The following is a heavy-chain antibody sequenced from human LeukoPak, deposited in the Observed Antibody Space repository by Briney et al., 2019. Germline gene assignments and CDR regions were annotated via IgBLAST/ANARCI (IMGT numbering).Heavy chain of an antibody. CDR1: GYSFTSYW. D-gene: IGHD1-1*01. CDR3: ARERPHDAFDI. Sequence: GESLQISFKGSGYSFTSYWIGWVRPIPGKGLEGMGIIYPGDSDTRYSPSFQGQVTIPADKSISPAHLQWSSLKASDTAMYYCARERPHDAFDIWGQGTMVTVSS. V-gene: IGHV5-51*01. J-gene: IGHJ3*02. CDR2: IYPGDSDT.